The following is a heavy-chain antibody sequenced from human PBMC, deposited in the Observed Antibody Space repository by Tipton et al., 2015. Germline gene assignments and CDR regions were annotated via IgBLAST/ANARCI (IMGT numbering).Heavy chain of an antibody. V-gene: IGHV1-69*01. CDR3: ARGRWDVNPDVGWYFDL. D-gene: IGHD1-26*01. J-gene: IGHJ2*01. CDR2: IIPIFGTA. CDR1: GGTFNIYA. Sequence: QSGAEVKKPGSSVKVSCKASGGTFNIYAISWVRQAPGQGLEWMGGIIPIFGTAKYAQKFQGRVTITAAESTSTAYMELSSLRSEDTAVYYCARGRWDVNPDVGWYFDLWGRGTLVTVSS.